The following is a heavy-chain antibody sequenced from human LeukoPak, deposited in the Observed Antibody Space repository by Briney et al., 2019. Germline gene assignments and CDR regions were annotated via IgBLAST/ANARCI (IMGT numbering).Heavy chain of an antibody. J-gene: IGHJ5*02. CDR2: ISGSGVTT. D-gene: IGHD4-17*01. V-gene: IGHV3-23*01. Sequence: GGSPRLSCAASGFTFTNYAMNWVRQAPGKGLEWVSGISGSGVTTYYADSVKGRFTISRDNSKDMLYLQMNTLRAEDTAVYYCAKDTVFGEPNWFDPWGQGTLVTVSS. CDR3: AKDTVFGEPNWFDP. CDR1: GFTFTNYA.